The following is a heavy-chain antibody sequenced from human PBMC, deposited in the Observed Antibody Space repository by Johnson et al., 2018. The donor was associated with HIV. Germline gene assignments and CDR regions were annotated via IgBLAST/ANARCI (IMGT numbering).Heavy chain of an antibody. CDR2: IGTAGYT. J-gene: IGHJ3*02. D-gene: IGHD7-27*01. CDR3: ASELGIRLDAFDI. V-gene: IGHV3-13*01. CDR1: GFTFSSYA. Sequence: MQLVESGGGVVQPGRSLRLSCAASGFTFSSYAMHWVRQATGKGLEWVSAIGTAGYTYYPDSVKGRFTISRDNSKNTLYLQMNSLRAEDTAVYYCASELGIRLDAFDIWGQGTMVTVSS.